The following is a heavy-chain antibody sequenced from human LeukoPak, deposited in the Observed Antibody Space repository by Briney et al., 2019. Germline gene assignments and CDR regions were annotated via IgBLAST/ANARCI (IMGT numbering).Heavy chain of an antibody. J-gene: IGHJ4*02. CDR1: GLSFRDYA. V-gene: IGHV3-30*04. CDR3: VRGRADSSAYDWGPFDL. CDR2: ISQDGSNQ. Sequence: GKSLRLSCEASGLSFRDYAMHCVRQAPGRGLEWVAVISQDGSNQNYADSVQDRVTISRDNSKNTLFLQMFTLKTEDTAVYFCVRGRADSSAYDWGPFDLWGQGALVTVSA. D-gene: IGHD3-22*01.